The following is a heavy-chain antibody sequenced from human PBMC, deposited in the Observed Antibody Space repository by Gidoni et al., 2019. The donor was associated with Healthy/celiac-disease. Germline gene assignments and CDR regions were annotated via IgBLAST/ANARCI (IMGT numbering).Heavy chain of an antibody. CDR2: IWYDGSNK. CDR3: AREVREQWLVGQFDY. J-gene: IGHJ4*02. CDR1: GFTFSSYG. Sequence: QVQLVESGGGVVQPGRSLRLSCAASGFTFSSYGMHWVRQAPGKGLEWVAVIWYDGSNKYYADSVKGRFTISRDNSKNTLYLQMNSLRAEDTAVYYCAREVREQWLVGQFDYWGQGTLVTVSS. V-gene: IGHV3-33*01. D-gene: IGHD6-19*01.